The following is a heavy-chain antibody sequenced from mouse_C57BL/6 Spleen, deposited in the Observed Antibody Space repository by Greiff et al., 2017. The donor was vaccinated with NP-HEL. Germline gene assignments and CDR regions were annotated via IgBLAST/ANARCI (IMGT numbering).Heavy chain of an antibody. J-gene: IGHJ2*01. Sequence: QVQLKESGAELAKPGASVKLSCKASGYTFTSYWMHWVKQRPGQGLEWIGYINPSSGYTKYNQKFKDKATLTADKSSSTAYMQLSSLTYEDSAVYYCGRSFSTMVTANYFGYWGQGTTLTVSS. D-gene: IGHD2-2*01. CDR1: GYTFTSYW. CDR2: INPSSGYT. V-gene: IGHV1-7*01. CDR3: GRSFSTMVTANYFGY.